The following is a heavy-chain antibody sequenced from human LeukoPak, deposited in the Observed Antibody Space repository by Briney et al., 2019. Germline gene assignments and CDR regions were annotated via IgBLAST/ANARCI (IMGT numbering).Heavy chain of an antibody. CDR3: ARDLKSLAFDY. D-gene: IGHD1-1*01. V-gene: IGHV1-2*02. Sequence: ASVKVSCKASGYTFTGYYMHWVRQAPGQGLEWMGWINPNSGGTNYAQKVQGRVTMTRDTSISTAYMELSRLRSDDTAVYYCARDLKSLAFDYWGQGTLVTVSS. J-gene: IGHJ4*02. CDR2: INPNSGGT. CDR1: GYTFTGYY.